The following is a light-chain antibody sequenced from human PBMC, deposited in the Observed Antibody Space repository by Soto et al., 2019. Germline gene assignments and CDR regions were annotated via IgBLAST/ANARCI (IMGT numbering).Light chain of an antibody. CDR2: DAS. Sequence: PGEGATLSCRASQSVSSSYLAWYQQKPVHAPRLLIYDASNRATGIPARFSGSGSGTDFTLTISSLEPEDFAVYYCQQRSNWPTFGQGTKVDIK. CDR3: QQRSNWPT. V-gene: IGKV3-11*01. CDR1: QSVSSSY. J-gene: IGKJ1*01.